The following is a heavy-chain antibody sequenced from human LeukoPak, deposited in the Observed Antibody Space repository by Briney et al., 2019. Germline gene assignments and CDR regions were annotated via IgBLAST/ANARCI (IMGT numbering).Heavy chain of an antibody. D-gene: IGHD3-16*01. J-gene: IGHJ6*03. CDR3: VRGAFRGYYMDV. CDR2: INTDGTTT. CDR1: EFTFSDYA. V-gene: IGHV3-74*01. Sequence: PGGSLRLSCAASEFTFSDYAMNWVRQAPGKGLVWVSRINTDGTTTNYADSVKGRFTISRDNAKNTPYLLMNSLRIEDTAVYYCVRGAFRGYYMDVWGKGTTVIVSS.